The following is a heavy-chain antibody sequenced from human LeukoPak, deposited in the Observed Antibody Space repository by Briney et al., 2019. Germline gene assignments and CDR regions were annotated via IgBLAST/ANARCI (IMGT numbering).Heavy chain of an antibody. CDR2: IYDSTST. Sequence: PSETLSLTCAVSRGSLSGYYWSWIRQPPGKGLEWIGGIYDSTSTNYNPPLKSRVTMSLDTSKNRISLKLSSVTAADTAVYFCAAIAMAGHALDAFDIWGQGTMVTVSS. CDR1: RGSLSGYY. CDR3: AAIAMAGHALDAFDI. J-gene: IGHJ3*02. V-gene: IGHV4-34*01. D-gene: IGHD6-19*01.